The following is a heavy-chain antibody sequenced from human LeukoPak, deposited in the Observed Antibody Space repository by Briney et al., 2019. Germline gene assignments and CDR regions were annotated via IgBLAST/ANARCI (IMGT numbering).Heavy chain of an antibody. V-gene: IGHV4-34*01. CDR2: INHSGST. CDR1: GGSFSGYY. D-gene: IGHD3-22*01. J-gene: IGHJ4*02. CDR3: ARGLYDSSGYAPYYFDY. Sequence: SETLSLTCAVYGGSFSGYYWSWIRQPPGKGLEWIGEINHSGSTNYNPSLKSRVTISVDTSKNQFSLKLSSVTAADTAVYYCARGLYDSSGYAPYYFDYRGQGTLVTVSS.